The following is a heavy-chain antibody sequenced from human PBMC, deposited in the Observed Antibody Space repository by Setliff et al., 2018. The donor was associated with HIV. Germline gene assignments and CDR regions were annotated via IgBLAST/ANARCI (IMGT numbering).Heavy chain of an antibody. V-gene: IGHV4-39*01. Sequence: PSETLSLTCTVSGGSIWNYYWSWIRQPPGKGLEWIGNIYYSGSTYYNPSLKTRVTISVDGSKNQFSLKLKSVTAADTAVYYCARWHPPYGYWEEDYWGQGTLVTVSS. D-gene: IGHD5-18*01. CDR1: GGSIWNYY. CDR3: ARWHPPYGYWEEDY. CDR2: IYYSGST. J-gene: IGHJ4*02.